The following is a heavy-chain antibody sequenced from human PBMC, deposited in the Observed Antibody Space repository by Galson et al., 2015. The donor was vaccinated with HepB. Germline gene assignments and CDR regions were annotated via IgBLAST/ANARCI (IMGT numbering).Heavy chain of an antibody. CDR1: GFTFDDYA. V-gene: IGHV3-9*01. CDR2: ISWNSGSI. Sequence: SLRLSCAASGFTFDDYAMHWVRQAPGKGLEWVSGISWNSGSIGYADSVKGRFTISRDNAKNSLYLQMNSLRAEDTALYYCAKDTTERPTYFDYWGQEPWSPSPQ. D-gene: IGHD1-1*01. J-gene: IGHJ4*01. CDR3: AKDTTERPTYFDY.